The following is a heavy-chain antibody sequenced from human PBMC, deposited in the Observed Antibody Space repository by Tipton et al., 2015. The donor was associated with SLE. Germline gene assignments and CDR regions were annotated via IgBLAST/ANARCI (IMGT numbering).Heavy chain of an antibody. Sequence: TLSLTCTVSGGSITSYYWSWIRQPPGRALEWIGYIYYTGSTNYNSSLKSRVTISVDRSKNQFSLSLSSVTAADTAVYLCARDSQFDWHSRLDVWGEGTSVIVAP. V-gene: IGHV4-59*01. CDR1: GGSITSYY. J-gene: IGHJ6*04. CDR2: IYYTGST. D-gene: IGHD3-9*01. CDR3: ARDSQFDWHSRLDV.